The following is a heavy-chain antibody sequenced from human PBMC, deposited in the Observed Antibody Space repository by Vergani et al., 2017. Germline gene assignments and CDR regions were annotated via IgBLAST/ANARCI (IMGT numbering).Heavy chain of an antibody. V-gene: IGHV4-34*01. CDR1: GGSFTSYH. J-gene: IGHJ5*02. D-gene: IGHD6-19*01. Sequence: QVQLQQWGGGLLKPSETLYLTCVVNGGSFTSYHWTWIRQSPGEGLEWIASIYYSGSTYYNPSLKSRVTISVDTSKNQFSLKLSSVTAADTAVYFCARHSXVEWLVKLGWIDPWGQGILVTVSS. CDR3: ARHSXVEWLVKLGWIDP. CDR2: IYYSGST.